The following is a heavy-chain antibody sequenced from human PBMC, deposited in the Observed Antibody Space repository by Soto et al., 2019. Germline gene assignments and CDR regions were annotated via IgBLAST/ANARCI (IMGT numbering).Heavy chain of an antibody. CDR2: ISSSSSYI. Sequence: GGSLRLSCAASGFTFSSYSMNWIRQAPGKGLEWVSSISSSSSYIYYADSVKGRFTISRDNAKNSLYLQMNSLRAEDTAVYYCARDVPGYYYDSSGYSPAYWGRGTLVTVSS. CDR1: GFTFSSYS. D-gene: IGHD3-22*01. CDR3: ARDVPGYYYDSSGYSPAY. J-gene: IGHJ4*02. V-gene: IGHV3-21*01.